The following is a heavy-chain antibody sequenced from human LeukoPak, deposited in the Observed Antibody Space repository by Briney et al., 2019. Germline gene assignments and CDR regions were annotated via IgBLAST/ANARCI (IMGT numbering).Heavy chain of an antibody. CDR3: AKTFSLEPEDY. V-gene: IGHV3-23*01. D-gene: IGHD1-1*01. CDR1: GFTFSSYG. CDR2: ISGGGGSK. J-gene: IGHJ4*02. Sequence: GGSLRLSCAASGFTFSSYGMSWVRQAPGKGLEWVSAISGGGGSKYYADSVKGRFTISRDNSKNTLYLQMNSLRAEDTAVYYCAKTFSLEPEDYWGQGTLVTVSS.